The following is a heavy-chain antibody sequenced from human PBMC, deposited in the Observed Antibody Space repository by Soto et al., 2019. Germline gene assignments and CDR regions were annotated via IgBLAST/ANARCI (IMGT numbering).Heavy chain of an antibody. J-gene: IGHJ6*02. CDR2: FYSSGST. CDR3: ARCKGYSSSWYIGDYYYGMDV. D-gene: IGHD6-13*01. V-gene: IGHV4-39*01. CDR1: GGSISSSSYY. Sequence: SETLSLTCTVSGGSISSSSYYWGWIRQPPGKGLEWIGSFYSSGSTYYNPSLKSRVTISVDTSKNQFSLKLSSVTAADTAVYYCARCKGYSSSWYIGDYYYGMDVWGQGTTVTVSS.